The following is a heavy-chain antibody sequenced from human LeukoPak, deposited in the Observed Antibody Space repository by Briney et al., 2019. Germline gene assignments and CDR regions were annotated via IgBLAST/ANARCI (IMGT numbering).Heavy chain of an antibody. CDR1: GYTFTSYY. J-gene: IGHJ4*02. V-gene: IGHV1-46*03. D-gene: IGHD3-9*01. Sequence: GASVKVSCKASGYTFTSYYMHWVRQAPGQGLEWMGIINPSGGSTSYTQEFQGRVTMTRDTSTSTVYMELSSLRSEDTAVYYCARLAEYYDILTGYSYFDYWGQGTLVTVSS. CDR3: ARLAEYYDILTGYSYFDY. CDR2: INPSGGST.